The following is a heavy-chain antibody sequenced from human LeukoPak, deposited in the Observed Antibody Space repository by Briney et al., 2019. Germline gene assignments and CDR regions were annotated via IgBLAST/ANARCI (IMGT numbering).Heavy chain of an antibody. D-gene: IGHD3-22*01. CDR1: GFTFSSYG. CDR3: ARVPDYYDSSGYVKLYGMDV. Sequence: GRSLRLSCAASGFTFSSYGMHWVRQAPGKGLEWVAVIWYDGSNKYYADSVKGRFTISRDNSKNTLCLQMNSLRAEDTAVYYCARVPDYYDSSGYVKLYGMDVWGQGTTVTVSS. V-gene: IGHV3-33*01. J-gene: IGHJ6*02. CDR2: IWYDGSNK.